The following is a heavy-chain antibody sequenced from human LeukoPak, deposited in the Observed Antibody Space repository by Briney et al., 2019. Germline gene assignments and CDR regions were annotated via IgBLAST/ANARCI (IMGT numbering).Heavy chain of an antibody. D-gene: IGHD3-10*01. Sequence: PGGSLRLSCAASGFTFSSYWMSWVRQAPGKGLEWVANIKQDGSEKYYVDSVKGRFTISRDNAKNSLYLQMNSLRAEDTAVYYCAGESSGSYYKRWGQGTLVTVSS. J-gene: IGHJ4*02. CDR1: GFTFSSYW. CDR3: AGESSGSYYKR. CDR2: IKQDGSEK. V-gene: IGHV3-7*01.